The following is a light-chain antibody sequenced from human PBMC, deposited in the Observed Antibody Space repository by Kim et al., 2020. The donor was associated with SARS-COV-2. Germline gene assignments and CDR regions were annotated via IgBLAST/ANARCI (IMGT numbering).Light chain of an antibody. J-gene: IGKJ4*01. V-gene: IGKV4-1*01. CDR3: QQYYKTPLT. CDR1: QSVLYSSNNKNY. CDR2: CAS. Sequence: DIVMTQSPDSLAVSLGERATINCKSSQSVLYSSNNKNYLAWYQQQPGQPPKQLIYCASTPVSGVPDRFSGSGSGTDFTLTISSLQAEDVAVYYCQQYYKTPLTFGGGTKVDIK.